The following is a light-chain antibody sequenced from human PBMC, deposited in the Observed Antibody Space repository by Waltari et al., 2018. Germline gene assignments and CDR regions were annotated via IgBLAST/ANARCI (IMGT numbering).Light chain of an antibody. Sequence: DVVMTQSPLSLPVTLGQPASLSCRSSQTLVFSDGNTFLHWFQQRPGQSPRRLIFTVSNRDSGVPDRFSGSGSGTDFTLTITSLQSEDFAVYYCHQYNDGPPFNFGQGTKLEIK. CDR2: TVS. CDR3: HQYNDGPPFN. J-gene: IGKJ2*01. CDR1: QTLVFSDGNTF. V-gene: IGKV2-30*01.